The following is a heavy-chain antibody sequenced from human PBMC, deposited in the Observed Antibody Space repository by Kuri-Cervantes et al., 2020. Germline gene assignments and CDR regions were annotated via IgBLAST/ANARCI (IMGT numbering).Heavy chain of an antibody. CDR3: ARTYYYDSSGFDY. CDR1: GGSFSGYY. V-gene: IGHV4-34*01. Sequence: SQTLSLTCAVYGGSFSGYYWSWIRQPPGKGLEWIGEINHSGSTNYNPSLKSRVTISVDTSKNQFSLKLSSVTAADTAVYYCARTYYYDSSGFDYWGQGTLVTVSS. CDR2: INHSGST. D-gene: IGHD3-22*01. J-gene: IGHJ4*02.